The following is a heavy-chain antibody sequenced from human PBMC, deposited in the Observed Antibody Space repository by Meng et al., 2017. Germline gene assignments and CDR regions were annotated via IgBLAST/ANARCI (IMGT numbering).Heavy chain of an antibody. CDR2: ISGSGGST. Sequence: GESLKISCAASGFTFSSYAMSCVRQAPGKGLEWVSAISGSGGSTYYADSVKGRFTISRDHSKNTLYLQMNSLRAEDTAVYYCAYYYGSGSWAIGAFDIWGQGTMVTVSS. CDR1: GFTFSSYA. CDR3: AYYYGSGSWAIGAFDI. D-gene: IGHD3-10*01. J-gene: IGHJ3*02. V-gene: IGHV3-23*01.